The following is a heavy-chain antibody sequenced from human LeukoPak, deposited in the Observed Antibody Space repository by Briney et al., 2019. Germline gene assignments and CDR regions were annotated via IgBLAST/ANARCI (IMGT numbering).Heavy chain of an antibody. CDR2: INTGNGNT. Sequence: ASVTVSCKASGYTFTNYAMHWVRQAPGQSLEWMGWINTGNGNTKYSQEFQGRVTISRDTSASTAYMELSSLTSEDMAVYYCARVVKYSSGPLTDLLPYYFDSWGQGTLVTVSS. CDR1: GYTFTNYA. CDR3: ARVVKYSSGPLTDLLPYYFDS. V-gene: IGHV1-3*03. D-gene: IGHD6-19*01. J-gene: IGHJ4*02.